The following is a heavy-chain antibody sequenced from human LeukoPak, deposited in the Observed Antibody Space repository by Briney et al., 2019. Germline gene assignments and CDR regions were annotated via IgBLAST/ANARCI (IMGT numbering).Heavy chain of an antibody. D-gene: IGHD6-6*01. CDR3: ASTARQLNPPYYYYYMDV. CDR1: GGSISSYY. V-gene: IGHV4-59*01. CDR2: IYYSGST. Sequence: ASETLSLTCTVSGGSISSYYWSWIRQPPGKGLEWIGYIYYSGSTNYNPSLKSRVTISVDTSKNQFSLKLSSVTAADTAVYYCASTARQLNPPYYYYYMDVWGKGTTVTVSS. J-gene: IGHJ6*03.